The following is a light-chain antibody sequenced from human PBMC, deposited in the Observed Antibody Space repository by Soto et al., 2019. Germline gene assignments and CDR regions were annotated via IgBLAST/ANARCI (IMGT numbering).Light chain of an antibody. CDR3: QQRSNWPPIT. Sequence: EIVLTQSPATLSLSPGERATLSCRASQSVSSYLAWYQQKPGQAPRLLIYDASNRATGIPARFSGSGSDTDFTLTISSLEPEDFAVYYCQQRSNWPPITFGQGTRLEIK. V-gene: IGKV3-11*01. CDR1: QSVSSY. CDR2: DAS. J-gene: IGKJ5*01.